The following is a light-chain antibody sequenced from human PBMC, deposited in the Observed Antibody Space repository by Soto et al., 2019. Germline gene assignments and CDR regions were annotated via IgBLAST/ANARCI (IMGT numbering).Light chain of an antibody. Sequence: EIVLTQSPGFLSLSPGERATLSCRASQSVDSSFFAWYQQKRGQAPRLLIYGASKRATGIPDRFSGSGSGTDFTLTISRLEPEDFAVYYCQQYVSSVTFGQGTKVEIK. V-gene: IGKV3-20*01. CDR3: QQYVSSVT. J-gene: IGKJ1*01. CDR2: GAS. CDR1: QSVDSSF.